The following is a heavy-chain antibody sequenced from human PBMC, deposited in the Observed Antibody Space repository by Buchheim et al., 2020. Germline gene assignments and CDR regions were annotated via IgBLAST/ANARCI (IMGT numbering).Heavy chain of an antibody. J-gene: IGHJ6*03. CDR1: AGSISSSNW. V-gene: IGHV4-4*02. D-gene: IGHD2-2*01. CDR2: IYHSGST. Sequence: QVQLQESGPGLVKPSGTLSLTCAVSAGSISSSNWWSWVRQPPGTGLEWIGEIYHSGSTNYPPALKSRVTISVDKSKNQFSLKLSTVTAADTAVYYCARVGGGVYCSSTSCYYYYYMDVWGKGTT. CDR3: ARVGGGVYCSSTSCYYYYYMDV.